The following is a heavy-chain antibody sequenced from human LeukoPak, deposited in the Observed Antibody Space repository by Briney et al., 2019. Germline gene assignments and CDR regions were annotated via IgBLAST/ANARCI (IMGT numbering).Heavy chain of an antibody. D-gene: IGHD3-22*01. CDR2: IYSCNSGT. CDR3: ARLDDVVRWGLGTDMLYYFVY. V-gene: IGHV5-51*01. J-gene: IGHJ4*02. Sequence: GESLKISCKAFGDSFTSYWIGWVRQMPGKDLEWRGMIYSCNSGTRYSPSFQGRVTISADKSISTAYLQWSTLKASDTALYYCARLDDVVRWGLGTDMLYYFVYWGEGPMVSVSS. CDR1: GDSFTSYW.